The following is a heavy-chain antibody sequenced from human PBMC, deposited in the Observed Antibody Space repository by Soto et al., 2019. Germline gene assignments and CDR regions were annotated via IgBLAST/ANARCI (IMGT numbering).Heavy chain of an antibody. V-gene: IGHV3-33*01. J-gene: IGHJ4*02. D-gene: IGHD1-7*01. CDR2: IWYDGSNK. Sequence: QVQLLGSGGGVVQPGRSLRLSCAASGFTFTTSGMHWVRQAPGKGLEWVASIWYDGSNKYYADSVKGRFTISRDNSKNTLYLQMNSLRAEDTAVYYCARGNWNYEYFDYWGQGTLVTVSS. CDR1: GFTFTTSG. CDR3: ARGNWNYEYFDY.